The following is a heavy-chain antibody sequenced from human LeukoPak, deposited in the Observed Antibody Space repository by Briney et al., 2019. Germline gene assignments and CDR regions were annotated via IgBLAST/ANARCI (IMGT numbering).Heavy chain of an antibody. V-gene: IGHV1-8*01. D-gene: IGHD6-6*01. Sequence: ASVKVSCKASGYTFTSYVINWVRQATGQGLEWMGWMNPNSGNTGYAQKFQGRVTMTRNTSISTAYMELSSLRSEDTAVYYCARGGEQLVRSSWFDPWGQGTLVTVSS. CDR3: ARGGEQLVRSSWFDP. J-gene: IGHJ5*02. CDR1: GYTFTSYV. CDR2: MNPNSGNT.